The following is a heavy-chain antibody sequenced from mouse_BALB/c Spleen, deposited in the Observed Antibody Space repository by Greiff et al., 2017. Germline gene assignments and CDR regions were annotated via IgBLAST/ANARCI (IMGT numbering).Heavy chain of an antibody. J-gene: IGHJ2*01. CDR3: AGLRDYFDY. Sequence: EVQLQQSGPGLVKPSQSLSLTCTVTGYSITSDYAWNWIRQFPGNKLEWMGYISYSGSTSYNPSLKSRISITRDTSKNQFFLQLNSVTTEDTATYYCAGLRDYFDYWGQGTTLTVSS. D-gene: IGHD3-1*01. CDR2: ISYSGST. V-gene: IGHV3-2*02. CDR1: GYSITSDYA.